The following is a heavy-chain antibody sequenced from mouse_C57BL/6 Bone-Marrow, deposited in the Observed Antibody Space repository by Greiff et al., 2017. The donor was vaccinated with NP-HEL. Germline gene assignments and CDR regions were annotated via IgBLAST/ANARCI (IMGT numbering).Heavy chain of an antibody. CDR3: ARHGLRSY. J-gene: IGHJ3*01. CDR1: GFTFSSYG. CDR2: ISSGGSYT. V-gene: IGHV5-6*01. Sequence: EVKLMESGGDLVKPGGSLKLSCAASGFTFSSYGMSWVRQTPDKRLEWVATISSGGSYTYYPDSVKGRFTISRDNAKNTLYLQMSSLKSEDTAMYYCARHGLRSYWGQGTLVTVSA.